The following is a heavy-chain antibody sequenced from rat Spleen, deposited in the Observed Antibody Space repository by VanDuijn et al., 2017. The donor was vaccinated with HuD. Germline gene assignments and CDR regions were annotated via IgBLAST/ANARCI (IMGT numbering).Heavy chain of an antibody. CDR2: ITSGGSNT. V-gene: IGHV5-25*01. Sequence: EVQLVESEGGLVQPGRSLKLSCAASGFSFSSFVMDWVRQAPKKGLEWVASITSGGSNTYYPDSVKGRFTISRDNAKSTLYLQMYSLSSEDTATNYGAKRGWYYFDVWDQGVIVTVSS. CDR1: GFSFSSFV. CDR3: AKRGWYYFDV. J-gene: IGHJ2*01.